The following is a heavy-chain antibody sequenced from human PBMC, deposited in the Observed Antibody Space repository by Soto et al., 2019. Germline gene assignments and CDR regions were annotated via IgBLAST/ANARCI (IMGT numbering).Heavy chain of an antibody. CDR3: AREEGVSSFDY. D-gene: IGHD2-8*01. J-gene: IGHJ4*02. Sequence: SETLSLTCTVSGGSISSGDYYWSWIRQPPGKGLEWIGYLYYGGSAYYNPSLKSRVTISVDTSKNQFSLELSSVTAADTAVYYCAREEGVSSFDYWGQGTLVTVSS. V-gene: IGHV4-30-4*01. CDR2: LYYGGSA. CDR1: GGSISSGDYY.